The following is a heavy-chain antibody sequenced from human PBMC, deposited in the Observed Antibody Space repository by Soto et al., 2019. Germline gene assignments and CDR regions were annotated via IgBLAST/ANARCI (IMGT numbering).Heavy chain of an antibody. J-gene: IGHJ4*02. D-gene: IGHD6-6*01. CDR3: ARSSIEPRVFMYPFDS. CDR2: IYYSGST. V-gene: IGHV4-39*01. Sequence: SETLSLTCSLSGDSIISSGYYWDWIRQPPGKGLEWIGYIYYSGSTSYNPSLKSRVTISVDSSKIQFSLKLNSVTAADTAVYYCARSSIEPRVFMYPFDSWGQGTLVTVSS. CDR1: GDSIISSGYY.